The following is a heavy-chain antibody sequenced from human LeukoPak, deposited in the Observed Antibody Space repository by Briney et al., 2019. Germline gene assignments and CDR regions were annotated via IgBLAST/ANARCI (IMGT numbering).Heavy chain of an antibody. CDR2: ISGSGGST. Sequence: GGSLRLSCAASGFTFSSYAMSWVHQAPGKGLEWVSAISGSGGSTYYADSVKGRFTISRDNSKNTLYLQMNSLRAEDTAVYYCAKRKITFGGVIVHPFDYWGQGTLVTVSS. CDR1: GFTFSSYA. J-gene: IGHJ4*02. V-gene: IGHV3-23*01. D-gene: IGHD3-16*02. CDR3: AKRKITFGGVIVHPFDY.